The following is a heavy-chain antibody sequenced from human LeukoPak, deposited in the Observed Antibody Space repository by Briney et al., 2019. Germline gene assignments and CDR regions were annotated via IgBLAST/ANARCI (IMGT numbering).Heavy chain of an antibody. CDR3: AKRLPFPPASDI. CDR1: GYNFTTHW. J-gene: IGHJ3*02. D-gene: IGHD4-11*01. Sequence: GESLKISCKGSGYNFTTHWIAWVRQMPGKGLEWMGIIYPGDSDTRYSPSFQGQATMSADKTINTAYLQWTSLKASDTAIYYCAKRLPFPPASDIWGQGTMVTVSS. CDR2: IYPGDSDT. V-gene: IGHV5-51*01.